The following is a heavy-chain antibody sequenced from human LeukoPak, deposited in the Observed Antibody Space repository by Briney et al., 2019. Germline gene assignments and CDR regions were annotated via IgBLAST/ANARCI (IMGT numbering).Heavy chain of an antibody. J-gene: IGHJ1*01. D-gene: IGHD2-2*01. CDR2: ISGSGGST. Sequence: GGSLRLSCAASGFTFSSYAMSWVRQAPGKGLEWVSAISGSGGSTYYADSVKGRFTISRDNSKNTLYLQMNSLRAEDTAVYYCAKDEDIVVVPAAEYFQLWGQGTLVTVSS. CDR1: GFTFSSYA. V-gene: IGHV3-23*01. CDR3: AKDEDIVVVPAAEYFQL.